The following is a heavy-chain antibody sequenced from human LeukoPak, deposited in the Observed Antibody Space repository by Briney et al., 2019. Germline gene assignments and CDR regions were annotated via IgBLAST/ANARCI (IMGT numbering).Heavy chain of an antibody. J-gene: IGHJ4*02. CDR1: DGSFSGGY. CDR2: INHSGST. CDR3: ARVYYYDSSGYSDY. V-gene: IGHV4-34*01. D-gene: IGHD3-22*01. Sequence: SALLLLSAADDGSFSGGYWWSMRRPPARRREGRGEINHSGSTNYNPSLKSRVTISVDTSKNQFSLKLSSVTAADTAVYYCARVYYYDSSGYSDYWGQGTLVTVSS.